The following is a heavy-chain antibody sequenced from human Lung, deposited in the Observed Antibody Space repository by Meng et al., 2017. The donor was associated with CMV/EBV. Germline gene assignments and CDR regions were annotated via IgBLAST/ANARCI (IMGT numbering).Heavy chain of an antibody. V-gene: IGHV1-69*05. D-gene: IGHD2-2*02. CDR3: ARDRTGDCSSTSCYNYYYYYGMDV. CDR1: GGTXSSYA. CDR2: IIPIFGIA. Sequence: SXXVSXKTYGGTXSSYAFSWVRQAPGQGLEWMGGIIPIFGIANYAQKFQGRVTITTDESTSTAYMELSSLRSEDTAVYYCARDRTGDCSSTSCYNYYYYYGMDVXAKGXRSPSP. J-gene: IGHJ6*02.